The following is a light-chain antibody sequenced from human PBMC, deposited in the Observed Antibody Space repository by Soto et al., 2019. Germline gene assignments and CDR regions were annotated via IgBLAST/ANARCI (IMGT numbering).Light chain of an antibody. CDR2: AAS. CDR3: QKYNSAPLT. CDR1: QSISSY. J-gene: IGKJ4*01. V-gene: IGKV1-39*01. Sequence: DIQMAQSPSSLSASVGDRVTITCRASQSISSYLNWYQQKPGKAPKLLIYAASSLQSGVPSRFSGSGSGTDFTLTISSLQPDDSATYYCQKYNSAPLTFGGGTKVDI.